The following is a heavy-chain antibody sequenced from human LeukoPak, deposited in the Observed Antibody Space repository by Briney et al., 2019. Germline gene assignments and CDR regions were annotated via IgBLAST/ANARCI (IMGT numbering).Heavy chain of an antibody. J-gene: IGHJ4*02. Sequence: GGSPRLSCAASGFTFSDYYMSWIRQAPGKGLEWVSYISSSGSTIYYADSVKGRFTISRDNAKNSLYLQMNSLRAEDTAVYYCASSYNWNDVGDYWGQGTLVTVSS. CDR2: ISSSGSTI. V-gene: IGHV3-11*01. D-gene: IGHD1-20*01. CDR1: GFTFSDYY. CDR3: ASSYNWNDVGDY.